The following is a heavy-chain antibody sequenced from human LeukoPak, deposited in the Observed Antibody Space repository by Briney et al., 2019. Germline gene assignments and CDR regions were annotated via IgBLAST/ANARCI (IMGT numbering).Heavy chain of an antibody. CDR3: VRQRGSSGTINHFDP. J-gene: IGHJ5*02. D-gene: IGHD3-10*01. V-gene: IGHV5-51*01. CDR2: IYPDDSDS. CDR1: GCLFTTYW. Sequence: GESLQISCETSGCLFTTYWIGWVRQLAGTGLEWGGAIYPDDSDSRYSPSFQGQVVISADRSIRTAYLQWNSLKTSDTAMYYCVRQRGSSGTINHFDPWGQGTLVTVSS.